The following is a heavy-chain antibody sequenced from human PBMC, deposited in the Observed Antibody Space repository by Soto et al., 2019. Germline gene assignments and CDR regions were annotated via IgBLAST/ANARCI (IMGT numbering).Heavy chain of an antibody. CDR2: ISYDGSNK. CDR1: GFTFSSYG. J-gene: IGHJ4*02. Sequence: GGSLRLSCAASGFTFSSYGMHWVRQAPGKGLEWVAVISYDGSNKYYADSVKGRFTISRDNSKNTLYLQMNSLRAEDTAVYYCAKGGETNRGFSFFDYWGQGALVTVSS. D-gene: IGHD3-10*01. V-gene: IGHV3-30*18. CDR3: AKGGETNRGFSFFDY.